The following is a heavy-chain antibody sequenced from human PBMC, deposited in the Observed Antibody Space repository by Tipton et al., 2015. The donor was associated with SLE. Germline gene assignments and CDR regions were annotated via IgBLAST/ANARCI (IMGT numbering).Heavy chain of an antibody. Sequence: TLSLTCTVSGGSISSYYWSWIRQPAGKGLEWIGRIYTSGSTNYNPSLKSRVTMSVDTSKNQFSLKLSSVTAADTAFYYCARREQLGGSAPFDYWGQGTLVTVSS. V-gene: IGHV4-4*07. CDR3: ARREQLGGSAPFDY. J-gene: IGHJ4*02. CDR2: IYTSGST. CDR1: GGSISSYY. D-gene: IGHD1/OR15-1a*01.